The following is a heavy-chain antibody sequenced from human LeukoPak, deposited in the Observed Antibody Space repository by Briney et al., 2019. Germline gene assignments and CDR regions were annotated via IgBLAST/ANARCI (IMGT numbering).Heavy chain of an antibody. CDR1: GGTFSSYA. CDR2: IIPIFGTA. V-gene: IGHV1-69*01. CDR3: AGSGYSYGYY. J-gene: IGHJ4*02. Sequence: GSSVKVSCKAPGGTFSSYAISWVRQAPGQGLEWMGGIIPIFGTANYAQKFQGRVTITADESTSTAYMELNSLRSEDTAVYYCAGSGYSYGYYWGQGTLVTVSS. D-gene: IGHD5-18*01.